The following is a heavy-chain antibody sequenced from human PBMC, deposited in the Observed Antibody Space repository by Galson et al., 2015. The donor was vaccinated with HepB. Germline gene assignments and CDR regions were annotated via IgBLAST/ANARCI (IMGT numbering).Heavy chain of an antibody. D-gene: IGHD3-10*01. V-gene: IGHV1-69*13. CDR3: ARTGLGPIRGAFDI. J-gene: IGHJ3*02. CDR1: GGTFSSYA. CDR2: IIPIFGTA. Sequence: SVKVSCKASGGTFSSYAISWVRQAPGQGLEWMGGIIPIFGTANYAQKFQGRVTITADESTSTAYMELSSLRSEDTAVYYCARTGLGPIRGAFDIWGQGTMVTVSS.